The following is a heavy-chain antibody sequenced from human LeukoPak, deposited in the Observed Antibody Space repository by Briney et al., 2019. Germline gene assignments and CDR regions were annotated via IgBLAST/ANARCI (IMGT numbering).Heavy chain of an antibody. CDR3: ARPQSGDHSYDY. Sequence: ASVKVSCKASGYTFTRYYMHWVRQAPGQGLEWMGIINPSGGRTSYAQKFQGRVTMTRDTSTSTVYMELSSLRSEDTAVYYCARPQSGDHSYDYWGQGTLVTVSS. V-gene: IGHV1-46*01. CDR1: GYTFTRYY. J-gene: IGHJ4*02. CDR2: INPSGGRT. D-gene: IGHD1-26*01.